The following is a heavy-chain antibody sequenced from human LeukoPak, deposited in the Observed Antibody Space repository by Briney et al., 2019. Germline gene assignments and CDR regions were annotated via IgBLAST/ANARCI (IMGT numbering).Heavy chain of an antibody. D-gene: IGHD2-2*01. J-gene: IGHJ4*02. CDR3: AGDSCSSTSCRKKFDN. CDR1: GDSISSANYY. Sequence: SETLSLTCTVSGDSISSANYYWGWVRQPPGKGLEWIGSIYFSGSTYYNPSLKSRVTISVETSKVQFSLKLSSVTAADTAVYYCAGDSCSSTSCRKKFDNWGQGTLVTVSS. CDR2: IYFSGST. V-gene: IGHV4-39*07.